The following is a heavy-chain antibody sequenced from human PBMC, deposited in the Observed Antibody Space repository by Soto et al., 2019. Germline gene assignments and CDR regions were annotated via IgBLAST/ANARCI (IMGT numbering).Heavy chain of an antibody. D-gene: IGHD6-19*01. CDR3: PPPRGVAGTGD. Sequence: EVPLVESGGGLVQPGGSLKLSCAASGFTFSGSAMHWVRQASGKGLEWVGRIRSKANSYATAYAASVKGRFTISRVESRNSAYLQMTSLKTEDTAVSYCPPPRGVAGTGDWGQGSLVTVSS. CDR1: GFTFSGSA. CDR2: IRSKANSYAT. J-gene: IGHJ4*02. V-gene: IGHV3-73*01.